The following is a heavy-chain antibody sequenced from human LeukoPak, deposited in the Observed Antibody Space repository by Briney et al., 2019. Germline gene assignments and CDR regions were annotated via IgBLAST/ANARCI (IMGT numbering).Heavy chain of an antibody. Sequence: GGSLRLSCAASGFTFSNYEMNWVRQAPGKGLEWVSYISYSSSNMYYADSVKGRFTISRDNTKNSLYLQMNSLRAEDTAVYYCARVEGIIDYWGRGTLVTVSS. CDR2: ISYSSSNM. CDR3: ARVEGIIDY. V-gene: IGHV3-48*03. J-gene: IGHJ4*02. D-gene: IGHD3-16*02. CDR1: GFTFSNYE.